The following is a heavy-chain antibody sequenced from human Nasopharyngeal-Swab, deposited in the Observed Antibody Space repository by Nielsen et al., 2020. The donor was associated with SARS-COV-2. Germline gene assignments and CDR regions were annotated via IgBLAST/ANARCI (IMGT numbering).Heavy chain of an antibody. J-gene: IGHJ6*02. CDR2: IYSGGST. Sequence: GGSLRLSCAASGFTVSSNYMSWVRQAPGKGLEWVSVIYSGGSTYYADSVKGRFTISRDNSKNTLYLQMNSLRAEDTAVYYCARARYYYYGMDVWGQGTTVTVSS. CDR3: ARARYYYYGMDV. CDR1: GFTVSSNY. V-gene: IGHV3-53*01.